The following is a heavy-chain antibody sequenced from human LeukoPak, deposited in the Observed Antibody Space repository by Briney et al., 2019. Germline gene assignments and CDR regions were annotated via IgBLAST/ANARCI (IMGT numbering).Heavy chain of an antibody. CDR2: IYSGGST. V-gene: IGHV4-4*07. CDR3: ATGRDADSARGYYDMDV. Sequence: SETLSLTCTVSGGSITGDYWTWIPQPAGKGLEWIGRIYSGGSTNYNPPLKSRVTMAVDTSKHQFSLKLSSVTAADTAVYYCATGRDADSARGYYDMDVWGQGTTVTVSS. J-gene: IGHJ6*02. D-gene: IGHD5-24*01. CDR1: GGSITGDY.